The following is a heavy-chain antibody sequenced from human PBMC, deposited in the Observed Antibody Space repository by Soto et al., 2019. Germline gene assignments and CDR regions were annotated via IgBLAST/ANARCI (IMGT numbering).Heavy chain of an antibody. Sequence: GGSLRLSCASSGFTFSSYGMHLVRQAPGKGLEWVAVIWYDGSNKYYADSVKGRFTISRDNSKNTLYLQMNSLRAEDTAVYYCVRGRIAVAGRDFDYWGQGTLVTVSS. V-gene: IGHV3-33*01. CDR2: IWYDGSNK. J-gene: IGHJ4*02. D-gene: IGHD6-19*01. CDR1: GFTFSSYG. CDR3: VRGRIAVAGRDFDY.